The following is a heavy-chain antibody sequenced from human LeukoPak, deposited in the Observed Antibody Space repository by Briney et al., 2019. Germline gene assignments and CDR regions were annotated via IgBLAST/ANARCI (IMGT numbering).Heavy chain of an antibody. CDR3: ARDVGQYRNYYMDV. CDR1: GGSISSSSYY. Sequence: SETLSLTCTVSGGSISSSSYYWGWIRQPPGKGLEWIGSIYYSGSTYYNPSLKSRVTISVDTSKNQFSLMLSSVTAADTAVYYCARDVGQYRNYYMDVWGKGTTVTISS. CDR2: IYYSGST. V-gene: IGHV4-39*07. D-gene: IGHD3-16*01. J-gene: IGHJ6*03.